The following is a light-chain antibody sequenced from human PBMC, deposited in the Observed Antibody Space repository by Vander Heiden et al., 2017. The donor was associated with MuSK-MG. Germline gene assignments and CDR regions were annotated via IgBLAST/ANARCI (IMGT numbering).Light chain of an antibody. CDR1: LAINNY. CDR2: AAS. J-gene: IGKJ1*01. CDR3: QKYNTALGT. Sequence: DIQMTQSPASLSASVRDRVAITCRASLAINNYLAWYQQKPGEPPKLLIYAASTLQTGVPPRFSGRGSGTDFTLTISSLQPEDIATYYCQKYNTALGTFGQGTKVEIK. V-gene: IGKV1-27*01.